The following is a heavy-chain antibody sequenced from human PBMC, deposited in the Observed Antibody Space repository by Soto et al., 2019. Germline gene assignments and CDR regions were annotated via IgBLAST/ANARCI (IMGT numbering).Heavy chain of an antibody. Sequence: EVQLLESGGGLVQPGRSLRLSCAASGFTFSNYAMSWVRQAPGQGLDWVEAISGSGGTTYYADSVKGRFTISRDNSKNTLFLQMNSLRAEDAAVYYCAKFFVETGSNSGWPWAFHYWGQGTRVTVS. CDR3: AKFFVETGSNSGWPWAFHY. J-gene: IGHJ4*02. D-gene: IGHD6-25*01. CDR2: ISGSGGTT. V-gene: IGHV3-23*01. CDR1: GFTFSNYA.